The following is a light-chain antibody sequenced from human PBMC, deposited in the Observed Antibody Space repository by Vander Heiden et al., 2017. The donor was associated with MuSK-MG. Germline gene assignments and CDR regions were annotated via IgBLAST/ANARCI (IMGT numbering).Light chain of an antibody. V-gene: IGLV2-8*01. CDR2: EVS. CDR3: SSYAGSNNFVV. Sequence: QSALTQPPSAYGSPGQSVTISCTGTSRDVGGYNYGSWYQQHPGKAPNLMLYEVSKRPSGVPDRFSGSKSGNTASLTVSGLQAEAEADYYCSSYAGSNNFVVFGGGTKLTVL. J-gene: IGLJ2*01. CDR1: SRDVGGYNY.